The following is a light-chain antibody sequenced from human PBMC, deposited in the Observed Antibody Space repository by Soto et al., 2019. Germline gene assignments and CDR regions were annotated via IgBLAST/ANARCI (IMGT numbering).Light chain of an antibody. J-gene: IGLJ2*01. CDR2: DVI. CDR3: SSYTSSSTYVV. Sequence: QSVLTQPASVSGSPGQSITISCTGTSSDVGGYNYVSWYQQHPGKAPKLMIYDVINRPSVVSNRFSGSKSGNSASLTISGLQAEDEADYYCSSYTSSSTYVVFGGGAKLTVL. CDR1: SSDVGGYNY. V-gene: IGLV2-14*03.